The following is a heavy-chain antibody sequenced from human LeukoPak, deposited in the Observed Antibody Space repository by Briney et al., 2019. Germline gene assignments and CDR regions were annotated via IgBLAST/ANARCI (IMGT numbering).Heavy chain of an antibody. Sequence: SETLSLTCTVSGGSIINDYWSWIRQPPGKGLEWIGYIYYSGSTNYNPSLKSRVTISVDTSKNQFSLKLSSVTAADTAVYYCARTDYFDWLLFDYWGQGTLVTVSS. J-gene: IGHJ4*02. D-gene: IGHD3-9*01. CDR2: IYYSGST. V-gene: IGHV4-59*12. CDR1: GGSIINDY. CDR3: ARTDYFDWLLFDY.